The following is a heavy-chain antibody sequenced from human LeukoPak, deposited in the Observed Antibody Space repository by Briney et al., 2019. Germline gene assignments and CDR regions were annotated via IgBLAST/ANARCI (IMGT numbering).Heavy chain of an antibody. CDR2: IYSGGST. D-gene: IGHD4-23*01. CDR1: GFTVSSTY. J-gene: IGHJ4*02. V-gene: IGHV3-66*01. Sequence: GGSLRLSCAASGFTVSSTYMSWVRQTPGKGLEWVSVIYSGGSTYYADSVKGRFTISRDNSKNTLYLQMNSLRAEDTAVYYCARDLLGWYFDYWGQGTLVTVSS. CDR3: ARDLLGWYFDY.